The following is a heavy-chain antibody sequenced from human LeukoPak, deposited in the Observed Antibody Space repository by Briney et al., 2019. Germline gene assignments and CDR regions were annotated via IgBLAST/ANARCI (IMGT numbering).Heavy chain of an antibody. CDR3: AKDTRITMVRGVIMYY. D-gene: IGHD3-10*01. Sequence: GGSLRLFCAASGFTFSSYAMSWVRQAPGKGLEWVSAISGSGGSTYYADSVKGRFTISRDNSKNTLYLQMNSLRAEDTAVYYCAKDTRITMVRGVIMYYWGQGTLVTVSS. V-gene: IGHV3-23*01. CDR2: ISGSGGST. CDR1: GFTFSSYA. J-gene: IGHJ4*02.